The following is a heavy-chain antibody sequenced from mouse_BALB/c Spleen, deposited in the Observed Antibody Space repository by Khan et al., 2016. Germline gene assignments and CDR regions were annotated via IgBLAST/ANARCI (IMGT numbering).Heavy chain of an antibody. D-gene: IGHD2-14*01. CDR1: GYSITSDYA. CDR3: ARNGNRYERTWVAY. V-gene: IGHV3-2*02. CDR2: ISYSGST. Sequence: EVQLQESGPGLVKPSQSLSLTCTVTGYSITSDYAWNWIRQFPGNKLEWMGYISYSGSTSYNPALQSRISINRDTSKNQFFLQLNSVTTEDTATYYCARNGNRYERTWVAYWGQGTLVTVSA. J-gene: IGHJ3*01.